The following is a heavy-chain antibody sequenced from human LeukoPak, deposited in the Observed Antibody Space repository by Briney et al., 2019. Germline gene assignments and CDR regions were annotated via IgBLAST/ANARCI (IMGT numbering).Heavy chain of an antibody. CDR1: GGSISSYY. CDR2: IYYCGST. CDR3: ARELPYYDILTGYYNNWFDP. J-gene: IGHJ5*02. D-gene: IGHD3-9*01. V-gene: IGHV4-59*01. Sequence: SETLSLTCTVSGGSISSYYWSWIRQPPGKGLEWIGHIYYCGSTNYNPSLKSRVTISVDTSKNQFSLKLSSVTAADTAVYYCARELPYYDILTGYYNNWFDPWGQGTLVTVSS.